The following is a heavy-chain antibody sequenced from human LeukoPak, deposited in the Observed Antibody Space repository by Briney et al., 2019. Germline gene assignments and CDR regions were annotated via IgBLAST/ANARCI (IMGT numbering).Heavy chain of an antibody. CDR3: AREGAVAGIFGY. CDR2: INPNSGGT. Sequence: ASVKVSCKASGYTFTGYYMHWVRQAPGQGLEWMGWINPNSGGTNYAQKFQGRVTMTRDTSISTAYMELSSLRSEDTAVYYCAREGAVAGIFGYWGQGTLVTVSS. CDR1: GYTFTGYY. V-gene: IGHV1-2*02. J-gene: IGHJ4*02. D-gene: IGHD6-19*01.